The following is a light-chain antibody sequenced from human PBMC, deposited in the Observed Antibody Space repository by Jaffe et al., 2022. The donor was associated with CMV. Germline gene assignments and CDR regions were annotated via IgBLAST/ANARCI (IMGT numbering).Light chain of an antibody. CDR2: DNH. CDR1: SSNIGNNY. V-gene: IGLV1-51*01. J-gene: IGLJ2*01. Sequence: QSVLTQPPSVSAAPGQKVTISCSGSSSNIGNNYVSWYQQLPGTAPKLLIYDNHNRPSGIPDRFSGSKSGTSATLGITGLQTGDEADYYCGTWDSSLRVGVFGGGTKLTVL. CDR3: GTWDSSLRVGV.